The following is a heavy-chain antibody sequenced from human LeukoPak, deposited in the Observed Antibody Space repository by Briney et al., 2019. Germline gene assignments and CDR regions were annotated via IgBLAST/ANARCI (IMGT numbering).Heavy chain of an antibody. CDR1: GFTFSRYW. J-gene: IGHJ5*02. V-gene: IGHV3-7*01. CDR2: IKQDGSEK. CDR3: ARDDCSSISCYHNWFDP. Sequence: GGSLRLSCAASGFTFSRYWMSWVRQAPGKGLEWVANIKQDGSEKYYVDSVKGRFTISRDNAKNSLYLQMNSLRAEDTAVYYCARDDCSSISCYHNWFDPWGQGTLATVSS. D-gene: IGHD2-2*01.